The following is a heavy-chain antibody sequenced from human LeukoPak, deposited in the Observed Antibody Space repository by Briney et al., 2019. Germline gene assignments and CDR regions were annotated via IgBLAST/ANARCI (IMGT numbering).Heavy chain of an antibody. CDR3: TRGSIAYYYMDV. Sequence: SETLSLTCTVSGGSISSYYWSWIRQPPGKGLEWIGNIYYSGSTNCNPSLKSRVTISVDTSKNQFSLKLSSVTAADTAVYYCTRGSIAYYYMDVWGKGTTVTISS. CDR1: GGSISSYY. CDR2: IYYSGST. J-gene: IGHJ6*03. V-gene: IGHV4-59*01. D-gene: IGHD3-22*01.